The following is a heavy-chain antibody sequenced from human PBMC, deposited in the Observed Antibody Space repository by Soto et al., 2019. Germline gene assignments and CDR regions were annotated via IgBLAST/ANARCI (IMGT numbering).Heavy chain of an antibody. CDR2: FDPEDGET. CDR1: GYTLTELS. J-gene: IGHJ3*02. D-gene: IGHD6-19*01. Sequence: ASVKVSCKVSGYTLTELSMHWVRQAPGKGLEWMGGFDPEDGETIYAQKFQGRVTMTEDTSADTAYMELSSLRSEDTAVYYCATYTLHSSGWSTRDAFDIWGQGTMVTVS. V-gene: IGHV1-24*01. CDR3: ATYTLHSSGWSTRDAFDI.